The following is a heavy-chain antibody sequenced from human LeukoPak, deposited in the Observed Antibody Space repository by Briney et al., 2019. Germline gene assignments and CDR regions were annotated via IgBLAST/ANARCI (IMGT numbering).Heavy chain of an antibody. D-gene: IGHD3-22*01. CDR3: AKDPDMTMIVGCFDP. V-gene: IGHV3-33*06. CDR1: GFTFSSYG. J-gene: IGHJ5*02. Sequence: GGSLRLSCAASGFTFSSYGMHWVRPAPGKGLEGVAVIWYDGSKKYYADSLKGRFTISRDNSKNTLYLQMNSLRAEDKAVYYCAKDPDMTMIVGCFDPWGQGTLVTVSS. CDR2: IWYDGSKK.